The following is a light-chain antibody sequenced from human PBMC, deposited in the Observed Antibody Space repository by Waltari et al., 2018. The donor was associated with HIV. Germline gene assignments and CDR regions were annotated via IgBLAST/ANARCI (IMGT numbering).Light chain of an antibody. CDR2: GVD. CDR1: RNDIGVTKP. CDR3: SSYANSDTLV. Sequence: QSALTQPPPVSGSPGQPAPLPSPAPRNDIGVTKPVSWYRQHPGEAPQLMIYGVDARPLGVSDRFSGSKSGNTASLTISTLQPEDEADYYCSSYANSDTLVFGGGTKLTVL. V-gene: IGLV2-14*01. J-gene: IGLJ3*02.